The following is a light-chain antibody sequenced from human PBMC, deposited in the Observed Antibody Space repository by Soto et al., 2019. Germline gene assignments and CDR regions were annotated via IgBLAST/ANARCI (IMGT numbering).Light chain of an antibody. J-gene: IGKJ1*01. CDR1: QSVSSSY. Sequence: EIVVTQSPGTLSLSPGERATLSCRASQSVSSSYLAWYQQKPGQAPRLLIYGTSSRATAIPDRFNGSGSGTDITLTISRLEPEDFAVYYCQQYGSSSWTFGQGTKVEIK. CDR2: GTS. CDR3: QQYGSSSWT. V-gene: IGKV3-20*01.